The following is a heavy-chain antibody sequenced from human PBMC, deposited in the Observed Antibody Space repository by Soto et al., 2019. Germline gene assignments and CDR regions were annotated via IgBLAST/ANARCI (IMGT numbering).Heavy chain of an antibody. J-gene: IGHJ6*02. CDR2: INAGNGNT. CDR3: AREEDGTTFYYGMDV. V-gene: IGHV1-3*01. D-gene: IGHD1-7*01. CDR1: GYTFTSYT. Sequence: AASVKVSCKASGYTFTSYTMHWVLQAPGQRLEWMGWINAGNGNTKYSQKFQGRATISRDTSARTAYMELSSLRSEDSAVYFCAREEDGTTFYYGMDVWGQGTTVTVSS.